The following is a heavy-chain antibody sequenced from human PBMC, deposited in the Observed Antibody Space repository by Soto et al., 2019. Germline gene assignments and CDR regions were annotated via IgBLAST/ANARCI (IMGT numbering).Heavy chain of an antibody. D-gene: IGHD4-17*01. V-gene: IGHV4-59*01. Sequence: QVQLQESGPGLVKPSETLSLTCTVSGGSISIYYWSWIRQPPGKGLEWIGYIYSSGSTNYNPSLKSRVTISVDTSKKQFSLKLSSVTAADTAVYYCARGGLRFYGYYFDYWGQGTLVTVSS. J-gene: IGHJ4*02. CDR1: GGSISIYY. CDR3: ARGGLRFYGYYFDY. CDR2: IYSSGST.